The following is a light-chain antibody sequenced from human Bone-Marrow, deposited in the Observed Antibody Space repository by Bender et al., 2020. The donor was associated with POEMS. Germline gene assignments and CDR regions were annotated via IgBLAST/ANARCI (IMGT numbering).Light chain of an antibody. CDR3: ATWDDSLNGWV. V-gene: IGLV1-44*01. CDR2: NNS. Sequence: QSVLTQPTSASGTPGQRVTISCSGSSSKFGSYPVNWYQQLPGAAPKLVIFNNSQRPSGVPDRFSGSNSDTSASLAISGLLSDDEADFYCATWDDSLNGWVFGGGTKLTVL. J-gene: IGLJ3*02. CDR1: SSKFGSYP.